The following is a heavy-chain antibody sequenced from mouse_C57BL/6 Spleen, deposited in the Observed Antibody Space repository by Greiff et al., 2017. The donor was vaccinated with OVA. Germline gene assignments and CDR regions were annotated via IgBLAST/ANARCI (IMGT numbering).Heavy chain of an antibody. J-gene: IGHJ4*01. CDR1: GYTFTSYW. CDR3: ARTEGQLPGPSYAMDY. CDR2: IDPNSGGT. Sequence: QVQLQQPGAELVKPGASVKLSCKASGYTFTSYWMHWVKQRPGRGLEWIGRIDPNSGGTKYNEKFKSKATLTVDKPSSTAYMQLSSLTSEDSAVYYCARTEGQLPGPSYAMDYWGQGTSVTVSS. V-gene: IGHV1-72*01. D-gene: IGHD2-1*01.